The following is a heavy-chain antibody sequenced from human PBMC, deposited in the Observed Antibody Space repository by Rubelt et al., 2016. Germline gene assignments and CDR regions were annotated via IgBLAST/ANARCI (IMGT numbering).Heavy chain of an antibody. D-gene: IGHD6-19*01. CDR2: IYYSGST. CDR3: ARSYSSGWFDY. J-gene: IGHJ4*02. CDR1: GGSISSYY. Sequence: QVQLQESGPGLVKPSETLSLTCTVSGGSISSYYWSWIRQPPGKGLEWIGYIYYSGSTNYKPSLKSRVTMSVDTSKNQFSLKLSSVTAADTAVYYCARSYSSGWFDYWGQGTLVTVSS. V-gene: IGHV4-59*12.